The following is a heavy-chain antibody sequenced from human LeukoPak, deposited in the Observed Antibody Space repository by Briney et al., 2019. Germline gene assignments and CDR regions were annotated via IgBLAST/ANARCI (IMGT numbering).Heavy chain of an antibody. Sequence: GGSLRLSCETSGFSFSDYEMNWVRQAPGKGLEWVSAISGSGGSTYYADSVKGRFTISRDNSKNTLYLQMNSLRAEDTAVYYCAKDANHGDIVGPTRFDYWGQGTLVTVSP. D-gene: IGHD2-15*01. CDR2: ISGSGGST. CDR1: GFSFSDYE. J-gene: IGHJ4*02. CDR3: AKDANHGDIVGPTRFDY. V-gene: IGHV3-23*01.